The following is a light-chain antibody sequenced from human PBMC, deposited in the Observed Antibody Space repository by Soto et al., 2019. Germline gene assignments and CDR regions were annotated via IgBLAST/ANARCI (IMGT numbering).Light chain of an antibody. Sequence: IMLKQSPATLSLSPGERATLSCRASQSISSYLAWYQQKPGQAPRLLIYDASNRATGIPARFSGSGSGTDFSLTIRRLEPDDFAVYYCQKYGNFWTFGQGTNVDIK. J-gene: IGKJ1*01. CDR2: DAS. CDR1: QSISSY. CDR3: QKYGNFWT. V-gene: IGKV3-11*01.